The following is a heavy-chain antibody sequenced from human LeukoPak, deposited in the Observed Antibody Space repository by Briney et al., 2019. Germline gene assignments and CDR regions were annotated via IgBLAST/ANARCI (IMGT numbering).Heavy chain of an antibody. CDR1: GFTFSSYG. Sequence: GGSLRLSCAASGFTFSSYGMHWVRQAPGKGLEWVAVISYDGSNKYYADSVKGRFTISRDNSKNTLYLQMNSLRAEDTAVYYCASSLRNDFWSGYKPLSQAFDIWGQGTMVTVSS. V-gene: IGHV3-30*03. CDR2: ISYDGSNK. J-gene: IGHJ3*02. D-gene: IGHD3-3*01. CDR3: ASSLRNDFWSGYKPLSQAFDI.